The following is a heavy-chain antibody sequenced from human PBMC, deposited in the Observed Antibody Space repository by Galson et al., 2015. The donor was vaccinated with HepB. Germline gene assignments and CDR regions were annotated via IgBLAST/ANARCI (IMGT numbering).Heavy chain of an antibody. CDR1: GGTFSSYA. D-gene: IGHD3-3*01. CDR2: IIPIFGTA. V-gene: IGHV1-69*06. CDR3: ARAFSLEWLQEIIQWRTYYYYGMDV. Sequence: SVKVSCKASGGTFSSYAISWVRQAPGQGLEWMGGIIPIFGTANYAQKFQGRVTITADKSTSTAYMELSSLRSEDTAVYYCARAFSLEWLQEIIQWRTYYYYGMDVWGQGTTVTVSS. J-gene: IGHJ6*02.